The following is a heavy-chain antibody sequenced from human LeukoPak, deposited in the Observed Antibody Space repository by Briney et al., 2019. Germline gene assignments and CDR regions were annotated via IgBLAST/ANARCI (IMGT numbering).Heavy chain of an antibody. CDR2: ISWNSGSI. J-gene: IGHJ3*02. CDR1: GFTFDGYA. Sequence: GRSLRLSCAASGFTFDGYAMHWVRQAPGKGLEWVSGISWNSGSIGYADSVKGRFTISRDNAKNSLYLQMNSLRAEDMALYYCAKGAPYSSGWYLDAFDIWGQGTMVTVSS. V-gene: IGHV3-9*03. CDR3: AKGAPYSSGWYLDAFDI. D-gene: IGHD6-19*01.